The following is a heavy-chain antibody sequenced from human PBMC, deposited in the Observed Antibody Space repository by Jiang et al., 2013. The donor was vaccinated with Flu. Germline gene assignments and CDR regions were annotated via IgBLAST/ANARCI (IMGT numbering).Heavy chain of an antibody. CDR3: ARDHDYGDPLEYYYYGMDV. CDR2: IIPIFGTA. V-gene: IGHV1-69*01. Sequence: GGTFSGYAISWVRQAPGQGLEWMGGIIPIFGTANYAQKFQGRVTITXDESTSTAYMELSSLRSEDTAVYYCARDHDYGDPLEYYYYGMDVWGQGTTVTVSS. J-gene: IGHJ6*02. D-gene: IGHD4-17*01. CDR1: GGTFSGYA.